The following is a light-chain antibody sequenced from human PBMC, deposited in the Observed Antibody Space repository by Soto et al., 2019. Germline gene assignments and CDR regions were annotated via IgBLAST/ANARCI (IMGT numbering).Light chain of an antibody. Sequence: QSVLTQPASVSGSPGQSITISCTGTSSDVGGYNYVSWYQQHPGKAPKLMVYEVSNRPSGVSNRFSGFKSGNTASLTISGLQTEDEADYYCSSYTRSATWVFCGGTKLTVL. V-gene: IGLV2-14*01. CDR3: SSYTRSATWV. CDR1: SSDVGGYNY. J-gene: IGLJ3*02. CDR2: EVS.